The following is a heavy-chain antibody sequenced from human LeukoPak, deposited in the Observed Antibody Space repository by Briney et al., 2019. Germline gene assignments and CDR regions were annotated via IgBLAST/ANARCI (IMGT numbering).Heavy chain of an antibody. CDR2: INWNSGST. CDR3: AIAKECSSITCPFDI. D-gene: IGHD2-2*01. V-gene: IGHV3-20*04. CDR1: AFTFHDYG. J-gene: IGHJ3*02. Sequence: GGSLRLSCAASAFTFHDYGMSWVRHAPGKGLEWVCGINWNSGSTVYADPERGRFTISRDTGNHSLYMQMNSLSAEDTAFYYWAIAKECSSITCPFDIWGQGTMVTVSS.